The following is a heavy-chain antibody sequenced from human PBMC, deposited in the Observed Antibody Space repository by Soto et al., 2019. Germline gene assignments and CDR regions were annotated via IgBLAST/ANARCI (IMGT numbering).Heavy chain of an antibody. D-gene: IGHD2-21*02. CDR1: GYTFTSYG. CDR2: ISAYNGNT. CDR3: ARDSLRYCGGDCYSHFDY. Sequence: GASVKVSCKASGYTFTSYGISWVRQAPGQGLEWMGWISAYNGNTNYAQKLQGRVTMTTDTSTSTAYMELRSLRSDDTAVYYCARDSLRYCGGDCYSHFDYWGQGTPVTVSS. J-gene: IGHJ4*02. V-gene: IGHV1-18*04.